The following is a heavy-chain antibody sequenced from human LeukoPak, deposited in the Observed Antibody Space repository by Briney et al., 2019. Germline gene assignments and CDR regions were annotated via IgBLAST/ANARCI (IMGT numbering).Heavy chain of an antibody. CDR3: ARPMVRGVIAAPFDY. CDR1: GGTFSSYA. Sequence: ASVKVSCKASGGTFSSYAISWVRQAPGQGLEWMGRIIPILGIANYAQKFQGRVTITADKSTSTAYMELSSLRSEVTAVYYCARPMVRGVIAAPFDYWGQGTLVTVSS. J-gene: IGHJ4*02. CDR2: IIPILGIA. V-gene: IGHV1-69*04. D-gene: IGHD3-10*01.